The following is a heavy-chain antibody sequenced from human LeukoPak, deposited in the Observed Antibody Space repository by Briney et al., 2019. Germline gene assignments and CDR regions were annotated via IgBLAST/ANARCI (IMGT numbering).Heavy chain of an antibody. CDR3: ARGPPKDYGSGSSWFDP. D-gene: IGHD3-10*01. Sequence: ASVKVSCKSSGYTFISFDSNWVRQATGQGPEWMGWMNPNSGNTGYAQKFQGRVTMTRNTSISTAYMELSSLRSEDTAVYYCARGPPKDYGSGSSWFDPWGQGTLVTVSS. J-gene: IGHJ5*02. V-gene: IGHV1-8*01. CDR2: MNPNSGNT. CDR1: GYTFISFD.